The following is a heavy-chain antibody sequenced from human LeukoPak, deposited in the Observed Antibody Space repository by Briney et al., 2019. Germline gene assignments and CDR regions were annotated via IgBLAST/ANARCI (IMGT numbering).Heavy chain of an antibody. CDR2: IYQSGST. CDR1: GYSISSGYY. CDR3: AREARDGYNPIDY. D-gene: IGHD5-24*01. J-gene: IGHJ4*02. Sequence: PSETLSLTCTVSGYSISSGYYWGWIRQPPGKGLEWIGSIYQSGSTYYNPSLKSRVTISLDTSKNQFSLKLSSVTAADTAVYYCAREARDGYNPIDYWGQGTLVTVSS. V-gene: IGHV4-38-2*02.